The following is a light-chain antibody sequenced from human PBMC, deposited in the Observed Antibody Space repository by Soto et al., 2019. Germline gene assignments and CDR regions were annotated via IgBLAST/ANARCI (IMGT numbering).Light chain of an antibody. CDR3: SSYTSSVAWV. J-gene: IGLJ1*01. Sequence: QSALTQPRSVSGSPGQSISISCTGTSSDVGGHSRVSWFQQYPGKAPKLLIFGVTKRPSGVSNRFSGSKSGNTASLTISGLQAEDEADYYCSSYTSSVAWVFGTGTKVTVL. CDR1: SSDVGGHSR. CDR2: GVT. V-gene: IGLV2-14*01.